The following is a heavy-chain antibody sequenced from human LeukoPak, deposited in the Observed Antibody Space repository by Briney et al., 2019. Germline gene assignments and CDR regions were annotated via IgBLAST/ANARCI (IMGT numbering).Heavy chain of an antibody. D-gene: IGHD4-23*01. Sequence: GRSLRLSCAASGFTFSSYGMHWVRQAPGKGLEWVAVISYDGSNKYYADSVKGRFTISRDNSKNTLYLQMNSLRAEDTAVYYCAKDMEDYGGSGSYYFDYWGQGTLVTVSS. V-gene: IGHV3-30*18. CDR2: ISYDGSNK. J-gene: IGHJ4*02. CDR1: GFTFSSYG. CDR3: AKDMEDYGGSGSYYFDY.